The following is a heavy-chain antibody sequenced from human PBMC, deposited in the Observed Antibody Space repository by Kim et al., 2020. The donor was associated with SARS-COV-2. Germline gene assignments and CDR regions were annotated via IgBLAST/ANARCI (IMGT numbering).Heavy chain of an antibody. J-gene: IGHJ3*02. D-gene: IGHD3-3*01. V-gene: IGHV4-30-4*01. CDR2: IYYSGST. CDR1: GDSISSGDYY. Sequence: SETLSLTCTVSGDSISSGDYYWSWIRQPPGKGLEWIGYIYYSGSTYYNPSLKSRVTISVDTSKNQFSLKLSSVTAADTAVYYCARGEGITIFGVVIIGAFDIWGQGTMVTVSS. CDR3: ARGEGITIFGVVIIGAFDI.